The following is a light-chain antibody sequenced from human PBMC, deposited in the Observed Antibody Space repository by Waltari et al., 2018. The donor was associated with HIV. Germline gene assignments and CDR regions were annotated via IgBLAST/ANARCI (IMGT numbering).Light chain of an antibody. Sequence: SYVLTQPPSVSVAPGKTARITCGGTNIGSKSVHWYQQKPGQAPLLVIYYDSARPSGIPERYSGSNSGNTATLTISRVEAGDEADYYCQVWDSSSDHVGFGGGTNLTVL. J-gene: IGLJ2*01. V-gene: IGLV3-21*04. CDR2: YDS. CDR3: QVWDSSSDHVG. CDR1: NIGSKS.